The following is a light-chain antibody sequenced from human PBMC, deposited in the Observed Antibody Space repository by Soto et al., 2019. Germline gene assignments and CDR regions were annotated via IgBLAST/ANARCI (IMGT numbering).Light chain of an antibody. V-gene: IGKV1-9*01. CDR2: AAS. J-gene: IGKJ5*01. Sequence: DIQLTQSPSFLSASVGDRVTITCRASQDINTYLAWYQQNPEKAPKLLIFAASTLQNGVPSRFSGSGSGTEFTVTITSLQPEDFATYYCQQRKSYPITFGQGTRLEIK. CDR3: QQRKSYPIT. CDR1: QDINTY.